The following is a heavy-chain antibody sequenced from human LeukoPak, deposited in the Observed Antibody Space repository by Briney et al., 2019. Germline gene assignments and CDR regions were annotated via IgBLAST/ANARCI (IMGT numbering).Heavy chain of an antibody. V-gene: IGHV4-34*01. D-gene: IGHD3-10*01. J-gene: IGHJ4*02. Sequence: SETLSLTCAVYGGSFRGHYWTWIRQPPGKGLEWIGEINHSGSTTYNPSLNNRVTISADTSKNQFSLKLTSVTAADTAVYYCARPHYGSGSLDSWGQGTLVTVSS. CDR1: GGSFRGHY. CDR3: ARPHYGSGSLDS. CDR2: INHSGST.